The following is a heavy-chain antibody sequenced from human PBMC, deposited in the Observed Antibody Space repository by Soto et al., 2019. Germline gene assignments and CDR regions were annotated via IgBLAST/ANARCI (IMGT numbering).Heavy chain of an antibody. J-gene: IGHJ5*02. D-gene: IGHD6-13*01. V-gene: IGHV3-43*01. CDR2: ISWDGGST. Sequence: GGSLRLSCAASGFTFDDYTMHWVRQAPGKGLEWVSLISWDGGSTYYADSVKGRFTISRDNSKNSLYLQMNSLRTEDTALYYCAKEGSSSWYNWFDPWGQGTLVTVSS. CDR3: AKEGSSSWYNWFDP. CDR1: GFTFDDYT.